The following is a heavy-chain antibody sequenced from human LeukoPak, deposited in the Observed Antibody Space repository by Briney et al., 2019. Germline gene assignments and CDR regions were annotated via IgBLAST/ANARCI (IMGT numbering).Heavy chain of an antibody. Sequence: GGSLRLSCAASGFTFSSYSMNWVRQAPGMGLEWVSYISSSSSTIYYADSVKGRFTISRDNAKNSLYLQMNSLRAEDTAVYYCARINWNYVGSFDYWGQGTLVTVSS. D-gene: IGHD1-7*01. CDR3: ARINWNYVGSFDY. CDR1: GFTFSSYS. V-gene: IGHV3-48*01. J-gene: IGHJ4*02. CDR2: ISSSSSTI.